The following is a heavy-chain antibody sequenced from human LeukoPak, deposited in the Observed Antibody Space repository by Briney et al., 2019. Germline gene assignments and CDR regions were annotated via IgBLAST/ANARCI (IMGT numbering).Heavy chain of an antibody. D-gene: IGHD6-13*01. CDR2: ITISSTYL. Sequence: GSLRLSCAASGFTFSRYCMNWVRQAPGKGLEWVSSITISSTYLFYADSVKGRFTISRDNAKNSLYLQMNSLRAEDTAVYYCARDLEQQLFDLWGQGTLVTVSS. J-gene: IGHJ5*02. V-gene: IGHV3-21*01. CDR1: GFTFSRYC. CDR3: ARDLEQQLFDL.